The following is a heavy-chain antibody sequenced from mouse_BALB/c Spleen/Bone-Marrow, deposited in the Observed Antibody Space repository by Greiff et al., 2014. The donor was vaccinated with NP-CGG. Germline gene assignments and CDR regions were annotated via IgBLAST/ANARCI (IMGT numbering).Heavy chain of an antibody. D-gene: IGHD4-1*01. J-gene: IGHJ4*01. Sequence: VQLQQSGAELVKPGASVKLSCTASGFNIKDTYMHWVKQRPEQGLEWIGRIDSANGNTKYDPKFQGKATITADTSSNTAYLQLSSLTSEDTAVDYCARWEDYAMDYWGQGTSVTVSS. CDR3: ARWEDYAMDY. CDR1: GFNIKDTY. CDR2: IDSANGNT. V-gene: IGHV14-3*02.